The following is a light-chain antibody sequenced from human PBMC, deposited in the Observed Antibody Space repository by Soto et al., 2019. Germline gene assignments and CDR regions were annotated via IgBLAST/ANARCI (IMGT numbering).Light chain of an antibody. J-gene: IGLJ2*01. Sequence: QSALTQPASVSGSPGQSITISCTGTSSDVGGYNYVSWYQHHPGKVPKLMIYEVTNRPSGISNRFSGSKSGNTASLTISGLQAEDEADYYCSSYTTSYTQVFGGGTQLTVL. CDR3: SSYTTSYTQV. CDR2: EVT. CDR1: SSDVGGYNY. V-gene: IGLV2-14*01.